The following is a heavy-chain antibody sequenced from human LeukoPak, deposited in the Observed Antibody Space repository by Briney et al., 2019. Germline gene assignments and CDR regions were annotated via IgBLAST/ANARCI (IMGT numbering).Heavy chain of an antibody. CDR3: TRRVATTGIYAFDI. D-gene: IGHD1-1*01. J-gene: IGHJ3*02. V-gene: IGHV4-59*01. CDR1: GSSISRYY. Sequence: SETLSLTCTFSGSSISRYYWSWIRQPPGKGLEWIGYVSYNGSTNYNPSLGSRVTISEDTSKNQFSLKLSSLTAADTAVYYCTRRVATTGIYAFDIWGQGTMVTVSS. CDR2: VSYNGST.